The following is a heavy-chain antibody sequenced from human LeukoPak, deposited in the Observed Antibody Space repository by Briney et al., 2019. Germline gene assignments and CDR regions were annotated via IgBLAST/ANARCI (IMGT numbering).Heavy chain of an antibody. D-gene: IGHD3-22*01. V-gene: IGHV1-18*01. CDR2: ISAYNGNT. Sequence: ASVKVSCKASGYTFTSYGISWVRQAPGQGLEWMGWISAYNGNTNYAQKLQGRVTMITDTSTSTAYMELRSLRSDDTAVYYCARDGVHDSSGYYYVNWGQGTLVTVSS. CDR3: ARDGVHDSSGYYYVN. CDR1: GYTFTSYG. J-gene: IGHJ4*02.